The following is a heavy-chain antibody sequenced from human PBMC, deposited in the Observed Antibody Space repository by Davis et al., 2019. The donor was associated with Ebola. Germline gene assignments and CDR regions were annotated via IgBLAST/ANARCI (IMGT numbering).Heavy chain of an antibody. Sequence: GGSLRLSCAASGFTFSSYWMHWVRQAPGKGLEWVAVISHDGRNTYYADSVKGRFTVSRDTSKNTLYLQMNSLRAEDTALYYCVQRGYTYGYFDYWGQGALVTVSS. CDR2: ISHDGRNT. CDR1: GFTFSSYW. D-gene: IGHD5-18*01. V-gene: IGHV3-30*03. CDR3: VQRGYTYGYFDY. J-gene: IGHJ4*02.